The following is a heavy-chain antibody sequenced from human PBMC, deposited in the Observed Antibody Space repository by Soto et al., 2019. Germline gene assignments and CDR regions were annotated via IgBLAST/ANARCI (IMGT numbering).Heavy chain of an antibody. CDR3: ATGVSESSGTGIADY. J-gene: IGHJ4*02. CDR2: ISGSGKTT. Sequence: DVQLLESGGGLVQPGGSLRLSCAASGFTFNKGGISWVRQAPGKGLQWVATISGSGKTTDYADSVKGRLTISRDNPRNTVNLQMNSLRVEDTAIYYCATGVSESSGTGIADYWGQGTLVTVSS. D-gene: IGHD3-22*01. V-gene: IGHV3-23*01. CDR1: GFTFNKGG.